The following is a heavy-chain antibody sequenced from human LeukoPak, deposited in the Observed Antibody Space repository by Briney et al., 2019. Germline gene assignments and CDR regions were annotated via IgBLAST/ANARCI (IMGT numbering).Heavy chain of an antibody. CDR3: ARDLSGVTGYTYGRGIDY. V-gene: IGHV3-23*01. Sequence: PGGSLRLSCAAPGFTFSAYGMSSVRQSPGQGLEWVSGISANGSITFYARSVRGRFTISRDNPQNTVYLQMNSLRAEDTAVYYCARDLSGVTGYTYGRGIDYWGQGTLVTVSS. CDR1: GFTFSAYG. J-gene: IGHJ4*02. CDR2: ISANGSIT. D-gene: IGHD5-18*01.